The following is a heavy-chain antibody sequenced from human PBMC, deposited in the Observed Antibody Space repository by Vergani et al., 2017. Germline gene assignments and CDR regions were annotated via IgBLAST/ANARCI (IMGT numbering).Heavy chain of an antibody. Sequence: QVQLVQSGAEVKKPGASVKVFCKASGYTFTSYAMHWVRQAPGQRLEWMGWINADNGNTKYSQKFQGRVTITRDTSASTAYMELSSLRSEDTAVYYCAREGFYDYVWGSYLLRGGYYFDYWGQGSLVTVSS. CDR3: AREGFYDYVWGSYLLRGGYYFDY. D-gene: IGHD3-16*02. CDR1: GYTFTSYA. V-gene: IGHV1-3*01. CDR2: INADNGNT. J-gene: IGHJ4*02.